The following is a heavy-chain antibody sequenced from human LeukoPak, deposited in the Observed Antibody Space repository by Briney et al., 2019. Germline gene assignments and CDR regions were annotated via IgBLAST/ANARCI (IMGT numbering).Heavy chain of an antibody. CDR1: GGSISSYY. CDR3: ARVVRLGTTVSFDI. J-gene: IGHJ3*02. Sequence: SETLSLTCTVSGGSISSYYWSWIRQPPGKGLEWIGYIYYSGSTNYNPSLKSRVTISVDTSKNQFSLKLSSVTAADTAVYYCARVVRLGTTVSFDIWGQGTMVTVSS. V-gene: IGHV4-59*01. CDR2: IYYSGST. D-gene: IGHD4-17*01.